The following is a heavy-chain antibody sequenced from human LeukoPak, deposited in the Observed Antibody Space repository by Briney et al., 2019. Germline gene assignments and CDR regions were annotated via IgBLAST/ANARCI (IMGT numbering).Heavy chain of an antibody. CDR1: GYTFTSYA. CDR2: INGYNGNS. D-gene: IGHD6-19*01. V-gene: IGHV1-18*01. J-gene: IGHJ3*02. CDR3: ARGRSDWYTQSAFDI. Sequence: ASVTVSCKASGYTFTSYAMNWVRQAPGQGLEWMGWINGYNGNSNYAQSFQGRVTMTTDTSTSTVYMEVRSLRFDDTAVYYCARGRSDWYTQSAFDIWGQGTMVTVSS.